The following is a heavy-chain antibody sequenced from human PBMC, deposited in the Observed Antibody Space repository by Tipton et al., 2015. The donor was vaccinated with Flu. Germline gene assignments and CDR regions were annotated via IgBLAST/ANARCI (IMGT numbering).Heavy chain of an antibody. CDR3: ARDSPYSDTAMAP. Sequence: TLSLTCTVSGGSISSYYWSWIRQPPGKGLEWIGYIYYSGSTNYNPSLKSRVTISVDTSKNQFSLKLSSVTAADTAVYSCARDSPYSDTAMAPWGQGTLVTVSS. CDR2: IYYSGST. D-gene: IGHD5-18*01. J-gene: IGHJ5*02. CDR1: GGSISSYY. V-gene: IGHV4-59*01.